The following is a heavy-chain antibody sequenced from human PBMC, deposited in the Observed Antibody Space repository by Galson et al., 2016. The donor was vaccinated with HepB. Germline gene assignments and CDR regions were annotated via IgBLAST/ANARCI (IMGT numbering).Heavy chain of an antibody. CDR2: IKQDGSEK. CDR1: GFTFSNYW. V-gene: IGHV3-7*03. CDR3: ARCGDDYMRGGSDY. Sequence: SLRLSCAASGFTFSNYWMSWVRQAPGKGLEWVASIKQDGSEKYYVDSVKGRFTISRDNAKNSLYLQINSLRAEDTAVYYCARCGDDYMRGGSDYWGQGTLVTVSS. J-gene: IGHJ4*02. D-gene: IGHD5-24*01.